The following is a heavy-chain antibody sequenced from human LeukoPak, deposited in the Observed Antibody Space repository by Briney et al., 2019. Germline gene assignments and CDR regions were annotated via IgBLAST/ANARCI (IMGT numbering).Heavy chain of an antibody. CDR1: EFTPCASN. D-gene: IGHD6-19*01. J-gene: IGHJ6*02. CDR2: IGTAGDT. Sequence: RGAPRLSRVASEFTPCASNTYWGCQRQRKRVGRVSPIGTAGDTYYPGSVKGRFTISRENAKNSLYLQMNSLTAGDTAMYYCARGGYSSGWYHYGMDVWGQGTTVTVSS. V-gene: IGHV3-13*04. CDR3: ARGGYSSGWYHYGMDV.